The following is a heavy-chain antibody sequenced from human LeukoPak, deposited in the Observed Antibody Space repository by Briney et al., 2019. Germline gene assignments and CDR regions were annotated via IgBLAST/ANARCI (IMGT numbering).Heavy chain of an antibody. Sequence: GGSLRLSCAASGFTFSSYAMSWVRQAPGKGLEWVAVIWYDGGNKYYADSVKGRFTISRDNSKNTLYLQMNSLRAEDTAVYYCARGYYYGSLGFDYWGQGTLVTVSS. V-gene: IGHV3-33*08. CDR3: ARGYYYGSLGFDY. CDR1: GFTFSSYA. D-gene: IGHD3-10*01. J-gene: IGHJ4*02. CDR2: IWYDGGNK.